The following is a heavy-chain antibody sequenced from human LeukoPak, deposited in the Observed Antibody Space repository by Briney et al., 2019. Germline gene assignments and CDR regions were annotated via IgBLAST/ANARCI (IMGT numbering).Heavy chain of an antibody. CDR2: ITPDGRST. J-gene: IGHJ4*02. Sequence: PGGSLRPSCAASGFTFSSYWIHWVRQAPGKGLVWVSRITPDGRSTNYADSVKDRFTISRDNAKNTLYLQMNSLRAEDTAVYYCATAGNYYFDYWGQGTLVTVSS. V-gene: IGHV3-74*01. CDR1: GFTFSSYW. CDR3: ATAGNYYFDY. D-gene: IGHD1-1*01.